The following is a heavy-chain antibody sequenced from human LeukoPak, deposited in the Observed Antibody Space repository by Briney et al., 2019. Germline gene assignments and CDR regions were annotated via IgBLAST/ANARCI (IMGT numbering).Heavy chain of an antibody. CDR3: ARAPSDWFDP. V-gene: IGHV3-7*03. CDR1: GFTFSSHW. J-gene: IGHJ5*02. CDR2: INQDGSQK. Sequence: GGSLRLSCAASGFTFSSHWISWVRQAPGKGLEWVAHINQDGSQKSYVDSVEGRFTISRDNAKNSLYLQMNSLRAEDTAVYYCARAPSDWFDPWGQGTLVTVSS.